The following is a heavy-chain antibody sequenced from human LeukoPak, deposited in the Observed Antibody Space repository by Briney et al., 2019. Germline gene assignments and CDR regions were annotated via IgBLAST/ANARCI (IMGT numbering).Heavy chain of an antibody. CDR3: ARIPPLDSSGYFTLFDY. D-gene: IGHD3-22*01. CDR2: INHSGST. V-gene: IGHV4-34*01. CDR1: GGSISSYY. J-gene: IGHJ4*02. Sequence: SETLSLTCTVSGGSISSYYWSWIRQPPGKGLEWIGEINHSGSTNYNPSLKSRVTISVDTSKNQFSLKLSSVTAADTAVYYCARIPPLDSSGYFTLFDYWGQGTLVTVSS.